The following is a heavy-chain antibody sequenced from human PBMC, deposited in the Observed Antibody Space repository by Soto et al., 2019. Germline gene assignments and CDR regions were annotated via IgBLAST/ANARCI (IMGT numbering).Heavy chain of an antibody. CDR2: IIPIFGTA. D-gene: IGHD3-22*01. CDR3: ARGGYYYDSSGYSDY. V-gene: IGHV1-69*06. Sequence: GASGKVACSGSGGTLRRSAISWLRQAPGQGLEWMGGIIPIFGTANYAQKFQGRVTITADKSTSTAYMELSSPRSEDTAVYYCARGGYYYDSSGYSDYWGQGTLVTGSS. J-gene: IGHJ4*02. CDR1: GGTLRRSA.